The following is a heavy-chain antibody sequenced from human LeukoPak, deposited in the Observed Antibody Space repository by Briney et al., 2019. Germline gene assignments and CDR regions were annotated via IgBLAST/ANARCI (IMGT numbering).Heavy chain of an antibody. J-gene: IGHJ3*02. CDR2: IYYSGST. CDR3: ARLPGSGWSPSGDAFDI. D-gene: IGHD6-19*01. V-gene: IGHV4-61*01. CDR1: GGSVSSGSYY. Sequence: PSETLSLTCTDSGGSVSSGSYYWSWIRQPPGKGLEWIGYIYYSGSTNYNPSLKSRVTISVDTSKNQFSLKLSSVTAADTAVYYCARLPGSGWSPSGDAFDIWGQGTMVTVSS.